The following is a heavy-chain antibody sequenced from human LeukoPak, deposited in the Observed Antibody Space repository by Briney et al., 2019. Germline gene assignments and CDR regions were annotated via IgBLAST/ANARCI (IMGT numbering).Heavy chain of an antibody. CDR2: ISGSGGST. V-gene: IGHV3-23*01. D-gene: IGHD6-19*01. Sequence: GGSLRLSCAASGFTFSSYAMSWVRQAPGKGLEWVSAISGSGGSTYYADSVKGRFTISRDNPKNTLYLQMNSLRAEDTAVYYCAKDVWRSGWSPGVYWGQGTLVTVSS. CDR1: GFTFSSYA. J-gene: IGHJ4*02. CDR3: AKDVWRSGWSPGVY.